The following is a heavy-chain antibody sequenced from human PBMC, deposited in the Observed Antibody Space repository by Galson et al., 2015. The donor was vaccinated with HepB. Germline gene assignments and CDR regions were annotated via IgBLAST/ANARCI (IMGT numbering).Heavy chain of an antibody. CDR2: IHHSGTT. CDR3: ARGGGVSYYYDSSNYRPFDY. J-gene: IGHJ4*02. V-gene: IGHV4-30-2*01. CDR1: GGSISSGGYS. Sequence: TLSLTCDVSGGSISSGGYSWSWIRQPPGKGLEWIGYIHHSGTTYYNPSLKSRVTISIDRSKNQFSLKLSSVTAADTAVYYCARGGGVSYYYDSSNYRPFDYWGQGTLVTVSS. D-gene: IGHD3-22*01.